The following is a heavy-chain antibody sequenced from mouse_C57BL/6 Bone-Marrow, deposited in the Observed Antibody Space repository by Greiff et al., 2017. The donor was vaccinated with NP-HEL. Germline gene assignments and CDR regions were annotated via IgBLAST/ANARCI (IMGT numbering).Heavy chain of an antibody. D-gene: IGHD1-1*01. CDR3: ARHYYDGDWYFDV. V-gene: IGHV1-22*01. J-gene: IGHJ1*03. Sequence: VQLQQSGPELVKPGASVKMSCKASGYTFTDYNMHWVKQSHGKSLEWIGYINPNNGGTSYNEKFKGKATLTVNKSSTTAYMELRSLTSEDSAVYYCARHYYDGDWYFDVWGTGTTVTVSS. CDR2: INPNNGGT. CDR1: GYTFTDYN.